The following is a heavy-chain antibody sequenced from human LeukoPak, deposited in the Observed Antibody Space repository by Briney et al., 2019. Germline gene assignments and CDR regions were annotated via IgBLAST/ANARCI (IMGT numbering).Heavy chain of an antibody. CDR1: GFTFSSYS. CDR3: ARVTEAPYYFDY. V-gene: IGHV3-21*01. J-gene: IGHJ4*02. Sequence: NPGGSLRLSCAASGFTFSSYSMNWVRQARGKGLEWVSSISSSSSYIYYADSVKGRFTISRDNAKNSLYLQMNSLRAEDTAVYYCARVTEAPYYFDYWGQGTLVTVSS. CDR2: ISSSSSYI.